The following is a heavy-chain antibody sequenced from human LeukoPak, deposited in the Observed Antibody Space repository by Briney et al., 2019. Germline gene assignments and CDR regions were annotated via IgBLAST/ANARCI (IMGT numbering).Heavy chain of an antibody. CDR1: GFTFSSYA. CDR3: AKGRSSSWFHYFDY. CDR2: ISGSGGST. Sequence: GGSLRLSCGASGFTFSSYAMSWVRQAPGKGLEWVSAISGSGGSTYYADSVKGRFTISRDNSKNTLYLQMNSLRAEDTAVYYCAKGRSSSWFHYFDYWGQGTLVTVSS. J-gene: IGHJ4*02. D-gene: IGHD6-13*01. V-gene: IGHV3-23*01.